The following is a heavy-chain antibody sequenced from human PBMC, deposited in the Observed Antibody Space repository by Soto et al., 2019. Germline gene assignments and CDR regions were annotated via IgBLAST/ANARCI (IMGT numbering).Heavy chain of an antibody. CDR3: ARQGDHGWYFDL. J-gene: IGHJ2*01. CDR2: IYHSGST. V-gene: IGHV4-30-2*02. CDR1: GGSISSGGYS. Sequence: SETLSLTCAVSGGSISSGGYSWSWIRQPPGKGLEWIGYIYHSGSTYYNPSLKSRVTISVDTSKNQFSLKLSSVTAADTAVYYCARQGDHGWYFDLWGRGTLVTVSS.